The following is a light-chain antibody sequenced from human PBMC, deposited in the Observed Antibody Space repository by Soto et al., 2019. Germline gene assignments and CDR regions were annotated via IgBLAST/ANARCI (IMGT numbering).Light chain of an antibody. CDR2: GAS. CDR3: QQYGSSFTWT. Sequence: EIVMTQSPDILSVSPGERATLSCRASQGIRNDLAWYQQKPGQAPRLLIYGASTRATGIPARFSGSGSGTDFTLTISRLEPEDFAVYYCQQYGSSFTWTFGQGTKVDIK. J-gene: IGKJ1*01. V-gene: IGKV3-15*01. CDR1: QGIRND.